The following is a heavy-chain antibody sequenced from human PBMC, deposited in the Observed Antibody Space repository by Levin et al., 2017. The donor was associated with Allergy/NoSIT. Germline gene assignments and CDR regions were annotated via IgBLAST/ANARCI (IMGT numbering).Heavy chain of an antibody. CDR1: GFTFSSYG. CDR2: LSYDGSYR. J-gene: IGHJ3*02. D-gene: IGHD6-19*01. V-gene: IGHV3-30*03. Sequence: GESLKISCAASGFTFSSYGMHWVRQAPGKGLEWVAVLSYDGSYRSSADSMKGRFTISRDNSNNTLYLQMSSLRVDDTAVYFCARGGKWYSSGPPRDPFGIWGQGTMVTVSS. CDR3: ARGGKWYSSGPPRDPFGI.